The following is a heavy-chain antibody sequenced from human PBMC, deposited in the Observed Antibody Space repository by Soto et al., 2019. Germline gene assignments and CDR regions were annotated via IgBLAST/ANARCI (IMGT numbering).Heavy chain of an antibody. V-gene: IGHV1-18*01. J-gene: IGHJ4*02. D-gene: IGHD1-1*01. CDR2: ISAHNGNT. CDR1: GYTFTSYG. CDR3: ARGRYGDY. Sequence: QVHLVQSGAEVKKPGASVKVSCKASGYTFTSYGITWVLQAPGQGLEWMGWISAHNGNTDYAQKLQGRVIVTRDTSTSTAYMELRSLRSDDTAVYYCARGRYGDYWGQGALVTVSS.